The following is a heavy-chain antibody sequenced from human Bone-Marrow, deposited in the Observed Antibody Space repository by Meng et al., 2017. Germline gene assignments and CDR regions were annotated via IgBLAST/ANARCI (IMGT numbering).Heavy chain of an antibody. Sequence: KVSCKGSGYSFTSYWIGWVRQMPGKGLEWMGMIYPGDSDTRYSPSFQGQVTISADKSISTAYLQWSSLKASDTAMYYCARPQYNWNDPLLYYFDYWGQGTLVTVSS. D-gene: IGHD1-20*01. CDR3: ARPQYNWNDPLLYYFDY. V-gene: IGHV5-51*01. J-gene: IGHJ4*02. CDR1: GYSFTSYW. CDR2: IYPGDSDT.